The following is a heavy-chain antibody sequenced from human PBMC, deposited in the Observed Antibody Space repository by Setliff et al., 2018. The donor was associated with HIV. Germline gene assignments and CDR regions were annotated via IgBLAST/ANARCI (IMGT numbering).Heavy chain of an antibody. J-gene: IGHJ6*03. D-gene: IGHD3-10*01. CDR2: IIPIFGTP. Sequence: GASVKVSCKASGGTFRSKGISWVRQAPGQGLEWMGGIIPIFGTPDYAQKFQGRITITADESTSTAYMELSSLRSEDTAVYYCARARGNYYGSGKVYYYYYYMDVWGKGTTVTVSS. CDR1: GGTFRSKG. CDR3: ARARGNYYGSGKVYYYYYYMDV. V-gene: IGHV1-69*13.